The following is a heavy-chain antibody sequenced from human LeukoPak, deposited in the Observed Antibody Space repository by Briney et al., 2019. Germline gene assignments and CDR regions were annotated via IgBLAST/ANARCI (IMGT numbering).Heavy chain of an antibody. V-gene: IGHV3-33*01. D-gene: IGHD1-1*01. Sequence: GRSLRLSCAASGFTFSTYGMNWVRQAPGKGLEWVAVIWFDGGNEYYAESVRGQFTISRDNSKNTLYLQMNSLRGEDTAVYYCARFWKEYYGMDVWGQGTTVTVSS. CDR3: ARFWKEYYGMDV. J-gene: IGHJ6*02. CDR2: IWFDGGNE. CDR1: GFTFSTYG.